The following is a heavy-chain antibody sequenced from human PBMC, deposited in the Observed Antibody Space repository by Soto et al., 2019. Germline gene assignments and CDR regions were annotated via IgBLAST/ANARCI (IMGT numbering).Heavy chain of an antibody. V-gene: IGHV4-4*07. D-gene: IGHD1-1*01. J-gene: IGHJ5*02. CDR1: GASISGLY. CDR3: VRDVTKTLRDWFDP. CDR2: IYATGTT. Sequence: APGTLSLTCTVSGASISGLYLSWIRKSAGKGLEWIGRIYATGTTDYNPSLKSRVMMSVDTSKKQFSLKLRSVTAADTAVYYCVRDVTKTLRDWFDPWGKGISVTVSS.